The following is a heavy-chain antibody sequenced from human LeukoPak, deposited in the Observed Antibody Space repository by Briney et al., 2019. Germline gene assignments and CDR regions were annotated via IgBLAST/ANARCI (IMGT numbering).Heavy chain of an antibody. Sequence: PGGSLRLSCAASGFTFSSYAMHWVRQAPGKGLEWVAVISYDGSNKYYADSVKGRFTISRDNSKNTLYLQMNSLRAEDTAVYYCARGGAPLWFGEQPGYMDVWGKGTTVTVSS. D-gene: IGHD3-10*01. J-gene: IGHJ6*03. CDR2: ISYDGSNK. V-gene: IGHV3-30*07. CDR3: ARGGAPLWFGEQPGYMDV. CDR1: GFTFSSYA.